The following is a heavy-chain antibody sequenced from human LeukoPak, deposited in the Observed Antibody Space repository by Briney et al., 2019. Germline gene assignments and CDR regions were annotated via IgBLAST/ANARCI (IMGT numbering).Heavy chain of an antibody. D-gene: IGHD5-12*01. CDR3: ARDQGRGYSGYDTFGGY. V-gene: IGHV1-18*01. CDR1: GYTFTIYG. J-gene: IGHJ4*02. CDR2: ISAYNGNT. Sequence: ASVKVSCKASGYTFTIYGINWVRQAPGQGLEWMGWISAYNGNTNYAQKLQGRVTMTTDTSTTTAYMELRSLRSEDTAVYYCARDQGRGYSGYDTFGGYWGQGTLVTVSS.